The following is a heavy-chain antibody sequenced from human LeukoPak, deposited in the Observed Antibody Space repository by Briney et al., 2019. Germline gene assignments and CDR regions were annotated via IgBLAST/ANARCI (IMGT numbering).Heavy chain of an antibody. Sequence: PSETLSLTCTVSGGSISSYYWSWIRQPPGKGLEWIGYIYYSGSTNYNPSLKSRVTISVDTSKNQFSLKLSSVTAADTAVYYCAREIDRTIIGPGIWGQGTMVTVSS. CDR3: AREIDRTIIGPGI. V-gene: IGHV4-59*12. J-gene: IGHJ3*02. CDR1: GGSISSYY. CDR2: IYYSGST. D-gene: IGHD3-22*01.